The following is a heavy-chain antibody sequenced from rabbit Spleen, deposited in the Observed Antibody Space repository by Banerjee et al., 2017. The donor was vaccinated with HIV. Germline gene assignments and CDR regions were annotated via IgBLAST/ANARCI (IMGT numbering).Heavy chain of an antibody. J-gene: IGHJ4*01. V-gene: IGHV1S45*01. D-gene: IGHD1-1*01. CDR3: ARDLVAVIGWNFNL. Sequence: QEQLVESGGGLVKPGASLTLTCEASGFSFSSDYDMCWVRQAPGKGLEWIACTDLSHGFTFYARWAKGRFTISKASSTTLTLQMTSLAAADTATYVCARDLVAVIGWNFNLWGQGTLVTVS. CDR1: GFSFSSDYD. CDR2: TDLSHGFT.